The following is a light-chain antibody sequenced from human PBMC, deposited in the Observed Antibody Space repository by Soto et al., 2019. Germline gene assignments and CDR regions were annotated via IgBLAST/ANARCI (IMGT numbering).Light chain of an antibody. J-gene: IGKJ4*02. V-gene: IGKV1-5*03. CDR2: KAS. CDR3: QHYKSFSP. Sequence: DIQMTQSPSTLSASVGDRVTITCPASQSISFYLAWYQQKPGNAPKLLIYKASSLASGVPSRFSGSGSGTEFTLTISSLQPDDFASYYCQHYKSFSPFGGGTKVEIK. CDR1: QSISFY.